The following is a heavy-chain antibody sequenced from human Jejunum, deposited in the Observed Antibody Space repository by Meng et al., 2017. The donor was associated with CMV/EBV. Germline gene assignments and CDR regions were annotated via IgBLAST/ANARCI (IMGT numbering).Heavy chain of an antibody. Sequence: CKASGYTFNHIYLHWVRQAPGQGLEWMGWVNPSGYNTNYTQKFQGRITVTRDTSTRTVYMELNNLTFEDTAVYYCAKEGVLYGMDVWGQGTTVTVSS. J-gene: IGHJ6*02. V-gene: IGHV1-46*02. CDR3: AKEGVLYGMDV. CDR2: VNPSGYNT. D-gene: IGHD4/OR15-4a*01. CDR1: GYTFNHIY.